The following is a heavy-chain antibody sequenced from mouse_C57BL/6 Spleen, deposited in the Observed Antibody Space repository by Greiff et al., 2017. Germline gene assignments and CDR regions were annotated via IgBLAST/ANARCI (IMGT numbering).Heavy chain of an antibody. V-gene: IGHV7-3*01. D-gene: IGHD3-2*02. J-gene: IGHJ2*01. Sequence: EVQGVESGGGLVQPGGSLSLSCAASGFTFTAYYMSWVRQPPGKALEWFGFIRNKANGYTTEYSASVKGRFTISRDNSQSILYLPMNALRAEDRATYYGARWGRDSSGYFDYWGQGTTLTVSS. CDR3: ARWGRDSSGYFDY. CDR2: IRNKANGYTT. CDR1: GFTFTAYY.